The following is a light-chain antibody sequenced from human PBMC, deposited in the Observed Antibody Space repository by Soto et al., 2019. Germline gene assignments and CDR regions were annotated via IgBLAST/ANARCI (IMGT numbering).Light chain of an antibody. CDR3: QQYNNWPRT. CDR1: QSVSSN. Sequence: EIVMTQSPATLSVSPGERATLSCRASQSVSSNLAWYQQKPGQAHRLLIYGTSTRATGIQARFSGSGSGTEFTLTISSLQSADFAVYYCQQYNNWPRTFGQGTKVDIK. V-gene: IGKV3-15*01. J-gene: IGKJ1*01. CDR2: GTS.